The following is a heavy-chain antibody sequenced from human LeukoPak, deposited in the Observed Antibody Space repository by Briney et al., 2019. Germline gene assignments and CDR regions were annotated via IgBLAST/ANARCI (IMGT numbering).Heavy chain of an antibody. D-gene: IGHD4-23*01. CDR2: IYYSGST. Sequence: KASETLSLTCTVSGGSISSYYWGWIRQPPGKGLEWIGYIYYSGSTNCNPSVKSRVAMSVDTSKKQFSLKLSSLTAADTAVYYCARGGTAVIAPYAFDIWGQGTMVTVSS. CDR1: GGSISSYY. V-gene: IGHV4-59*01. J-gene: IGHJ3*02. CDR3: ARGGTAVIAPYAFDI.